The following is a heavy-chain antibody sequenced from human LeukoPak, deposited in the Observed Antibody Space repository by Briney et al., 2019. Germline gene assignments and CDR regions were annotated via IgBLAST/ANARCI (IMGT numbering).Heavy chain of an antibody. V-gene: IGHV4-39*01. CDR2: VYYSGST. CDR1: GYSITTNTYY. Sequence: SETLSLTCTVSGYSITTNTYYWGWIRQPPGKGLERIGSVYYSGSTYYSPSLKSRVTTSVDTSKNQFSLKLSSVTAADTAVYYCARQGAAASGRAFDYWGQGTLVTVSS. J-gene: IGHJ4*02. CDR3: ARQGAAASGRAFDY. D-gene: IGHD6-13*01.